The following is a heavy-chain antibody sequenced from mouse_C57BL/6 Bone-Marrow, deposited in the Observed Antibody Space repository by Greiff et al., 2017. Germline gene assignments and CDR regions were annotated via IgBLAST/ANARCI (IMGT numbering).Heavy chain of an antibody. CDR1: GFNIKDDY. CDR3: TIYFPTFDY. D-gene: IGHD2-1*01. V-gene: IGHV14-4*01. J-gene: IGHJ2*01. Sequence: EVKLQQSGAELVRPGASVKLSCTASGFNIKDDYMHWVKQRPEQGLEWIGWIDPENGDTEYASKFQGKATITADTSSNTAYLPLSSLTSEDTAVYYCTIYFPTFDYWGQGTTLTVSS. CDR2: IDPENGDT.